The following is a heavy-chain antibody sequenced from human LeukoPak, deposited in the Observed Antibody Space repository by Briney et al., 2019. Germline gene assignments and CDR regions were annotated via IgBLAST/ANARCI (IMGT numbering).Heavy chain of an antibody. D-gene: IGHD5-12*01. Sequence: GASVKVSCKASGGTFSNYAISWVRQAPGQGLEWMGWMNPNSGNTGYAQKFQGRVTMTRNTSISTAYMELSSLRSEDTAVYYCARGRLGYSGYDSGVGYYYYYMDVWGKGTTVTISS. CDR1: GGTFSNYA. CDR3: ARGRLGYSGYDSGVGYYYYYMDV. V-gene: IGHV1-8*02. CDR2: MNPNSGNT. J-gene: IGHJ6*03.